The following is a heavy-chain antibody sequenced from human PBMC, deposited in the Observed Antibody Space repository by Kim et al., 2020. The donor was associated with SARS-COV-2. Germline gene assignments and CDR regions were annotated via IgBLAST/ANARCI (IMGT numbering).Heavy chain of an antibody. Sequence: YARKVKGRVTIPADKAPSTAYMELSSLRSEDTAVYYCARSSTSSPENFDYWGQGTLVTVSS. J-gene: IGHJ4*02. CDR3: ARSSTSSPENFDY. V-gene: IGHV1-69*02. D-gene: IGHD2-2*01.